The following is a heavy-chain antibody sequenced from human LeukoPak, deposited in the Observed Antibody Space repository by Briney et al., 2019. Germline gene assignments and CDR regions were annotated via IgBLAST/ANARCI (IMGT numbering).Heavy chain of an antibody. CDR2: IYPSGST. CDR1: GGSTNTYC. V-gene: IGHV4-4*07. Sequence: SETLSLTCTVSGGSTNTYCWSWIRQPAEKGLDWIGRIYPSGSTYYNPSLKGRVTISIDKSKNQFSLRLTSVTAADTAVYYCARDRSGYSEYYFDYWGQGSLVTVYS. J-gene: IGHJ4*02. CDR3: ARDRSGYSEYYFDY. D-gene: IGHD5-12*01.